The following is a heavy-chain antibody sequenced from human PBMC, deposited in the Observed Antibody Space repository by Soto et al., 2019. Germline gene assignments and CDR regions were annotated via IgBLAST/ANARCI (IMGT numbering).Heavy chain of an antibody. D-gene: IGHD2-15*01. J-gene: IGHJ5*02. CDR3: AREISARTIVVVVAATGNWFDP. V-gene: IGHV1-69*01. Sequence: QVQLVQSGAEVKKPGSSVKVSCKASGGTFSSYAISGVRQAPGQGLEWMGGIIHIFGTANYAQKFQGRVTITADESTSTAYMEMSSLRSEDTAVYYCAREISARTIVVVVAATGNWFDPWGQGTLVTVSS. CDR2: IIHIFGTA. CDR1: GGTFSSYA.